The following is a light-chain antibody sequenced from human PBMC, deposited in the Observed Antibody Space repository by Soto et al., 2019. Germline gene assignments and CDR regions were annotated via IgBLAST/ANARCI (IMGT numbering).Light chain of an antibody. Sequence: QSVLTQPPSVSGGPGERVTSSCTGSSSNIGAGYDVHWYQQLPGTAPKLLIYGNSNRPSGVPDRFSGSKSGTSASLAITGLQAEDESDYYSQSYDSSLSGSNVFGTGTKVPVL. CDR2: GNS. CDR1: SSNIGAGYD. V-gene: IGLV1-40*01. J-gene: IGLJ1*01. CDR3: QSYDSSLSGSNV.